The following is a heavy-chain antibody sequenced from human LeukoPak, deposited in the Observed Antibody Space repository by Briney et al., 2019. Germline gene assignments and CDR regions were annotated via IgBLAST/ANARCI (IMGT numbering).Heavy chain of an antibody. V-gene: IGHV1-69*06. D-gene: IGHD2-2*01. CDR3: GTPSTYYYYYMDV. CDR2: IIPIFGTA. Sequence: SVKVSCKASGGTFSSYAISWVRQAPGQGLEWMGGIIPIFGTANYAQKLQGRVTITADKSTSTAYMELSSLRSVVVPAAISGTPSTYYYYYMDVWGKGTTVTVSS. CDR1: GGTFSSYA. J-gene: IGHJ6*03.